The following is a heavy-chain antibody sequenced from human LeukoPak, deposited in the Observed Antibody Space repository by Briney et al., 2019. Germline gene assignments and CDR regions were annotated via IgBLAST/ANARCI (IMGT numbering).Heavy chain of an antibody. D-gene: IGHD4-23*01. V-gene: IGHV3-11*04. CDR2: ISPSGSTI. CDR1: AFTFNDCY. J-gene: IGHJ4*02. Sequence: GGSLRLSCAASAFTFNDCYMSWIRQAPGKGLEWVSYISPSGSTIYYADSVKGRFTISRDNAKNTLYLQMNSLRAEDTAVYYCARGRKYGGNSELGYWGQGTLVTVSS. CDR3: ARGRKYGGNSELGY.